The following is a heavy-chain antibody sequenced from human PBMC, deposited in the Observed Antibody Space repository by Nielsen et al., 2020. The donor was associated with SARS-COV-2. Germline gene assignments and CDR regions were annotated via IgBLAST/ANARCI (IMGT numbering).Heavy chain of an antibody. CDR3: ARGVLGDYYYYMDV. CDR1: GGSITSYY. J-gene: IGHJ6*03. CDR2: VYSSGST. V-gene: IGHV4-59*01. Sequence: SETLSLTCTVSGGSITSYYWSWIRQPPGKGLEWIGYVYSSGSTNYNPSLKSRVTISVDTSKNQFSLKLSSVTAADTAVYYCARGVLGDYYYYMDVWGKGTTVTVSS.